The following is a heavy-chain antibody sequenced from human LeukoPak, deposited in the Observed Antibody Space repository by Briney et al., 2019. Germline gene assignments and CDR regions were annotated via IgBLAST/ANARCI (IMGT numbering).Heavy chain of an antibody. V-gene: IGHV3-23*01. CDR1: GFTFSSYA. CDR3: AKASAYDFWVMDV. D-gene: IGHD3-3*01. J-gene: IGHJ6*03. Sequence: GGSLRLSCAASGFTFSSYAMSWVRQAPWKGLEWVSAISGSGGSTYYADSVKGRFTISRDNSKNTLYLQMNSLRAEDTAVYYCAKASAYDFWVMDVWGKGTTVTVSS. CDR2: ISGSGGST.